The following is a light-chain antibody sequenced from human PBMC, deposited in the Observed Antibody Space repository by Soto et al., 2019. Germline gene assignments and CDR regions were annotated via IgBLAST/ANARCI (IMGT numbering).Light chain of an antibody. CDR3: CSYGGSPTYA. Sequence: SQPSSGSGSPGHSITISCTGTSSNVGSYKLVSWYQQRPGKAPKLMIFEVNKRPSGVSNRFSGSKSGNTASLTISGLKVEEEADYYCCSYGGSPTYALGTRTKVTVL. V-gene: IGLV2-23*02. J-gene: IGLJ1*01. CDR2: EVN. CDR1: SSNVGSYKL.